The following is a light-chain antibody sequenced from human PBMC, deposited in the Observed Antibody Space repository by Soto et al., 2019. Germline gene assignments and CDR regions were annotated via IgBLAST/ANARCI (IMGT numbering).Light chain of an antibody. J-gene: IGKJ3*01. CDR3: QPYGSSPFT. CDR2: GAS. V-gene: IGKV3-20*01. Sequence: EIVLTQSPGTLSLSPGERTTLSCRASQSVSSSYLAWYQQKLGQAPRLLIYGASSRATGIPDRFSGSGSGTDLTLTISRLEPEDFAVYYCQPYGSSPFTFGPGTKVDIK. CDR1: QSVSSSY.